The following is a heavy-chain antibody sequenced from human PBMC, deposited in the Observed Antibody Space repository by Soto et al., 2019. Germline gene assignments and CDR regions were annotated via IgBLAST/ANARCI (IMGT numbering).Heavy chain of an antibody. V-gene: IGHV3-48*02. J-gene: IGHJ4*02. D-gene: IGHD2-15*01. CDR3: ARDESVSYSAFDY. CDR2: ISSSSTI. CDR1: GFTFSSYS. Sequence: GSLRLSCAASGFTFSSYSMNWVRQAPGKGLEWVSYISSSSTIYYAGSVKGRFTISRDNAKNSLYLQMNSLRDEDTAVYYCARDESVSYSAFDYWGQGTLVTVSS.